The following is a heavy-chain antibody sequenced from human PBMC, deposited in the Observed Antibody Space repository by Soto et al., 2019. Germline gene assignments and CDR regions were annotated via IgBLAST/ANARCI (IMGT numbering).Heavy chain of an antibody. V-gene: IGHV3-30*18. CDR3: AKDLEAAYYYDSSGYSRTTTGGMDV. CDR2: ISYDGSNK. J-gene: IGHJ6*02. Sequence: VGSLRLSCAASGFTFSSYGMHWVRQAPGKGLEWVAVISYDGSNKYYADSVKGRFTISRDNSKNTLYLQMNSLRAEDTAVHYCAKDLEAAYYYDSSGYSRTTTGGMDVWGQGTTVTVSS. CDR1: GFTFSSYG. D-gene: IGHD3-22*01.